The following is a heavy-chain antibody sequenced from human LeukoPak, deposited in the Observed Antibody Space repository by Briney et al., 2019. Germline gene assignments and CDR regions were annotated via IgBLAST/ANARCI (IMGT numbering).Heavy chain of an antibody. Sequence: ASVTVSCTASGYTFTGYYMHWVRQAPGQGLEWMGWINPHSGGTNYAQKFQGRVTVTRDTSISTAFMELSGLRSDDTAVYYCARVLTMIDPFDYWGQGTLVTVSS. CDR1: GYTFTGYY. D-gene: IGHD3-22*01. CDR3: ARVLTMIDPFDY. J-gene: IGHJ4*02. CDR2: INPHSGGT. V-gene: IGHV1-2*02.